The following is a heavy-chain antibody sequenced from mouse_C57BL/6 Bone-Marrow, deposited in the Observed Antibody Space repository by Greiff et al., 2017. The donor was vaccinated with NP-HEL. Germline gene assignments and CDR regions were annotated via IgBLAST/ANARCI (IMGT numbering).Heavy chain of an antibody. D-gene: IGHD1-2*01. CDR3: ARITTAPLDY. Sequence: QVQLQQSGAELARPGASVKMSCKASGYTFTSYTMHWVKQRPGQGLEWIGYINPSSGYTKYNQKFKDKATLTADKSSSTAYMQLSSLTSEDSAVYYCARITTAPLDYWGQGTTLTVSS. CDR2: INPSSGYT. J-gene: IGHJ2*01. CDR1: GYTFTSYT. V-gene: IGHV1-4*01.